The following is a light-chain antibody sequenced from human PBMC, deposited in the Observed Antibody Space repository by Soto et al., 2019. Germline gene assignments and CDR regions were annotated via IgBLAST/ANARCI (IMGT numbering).Light chain of an antibody. CDR3: QQYNNWLT. J-gene: IGKJ4*01. Sequence: EIXMTQSPATLSVSPGERATLSCRASQSVSSNLAWYQQKPGQAPRLLIYGASTRATGIPARFSGSGSGTEFTLTISSLQSEDFAVYYCQQYNNWLTFGGGTKVDIK. CDR1: QSVSSN. V-gene: IGKV3-15*01. CDR2: GAS.